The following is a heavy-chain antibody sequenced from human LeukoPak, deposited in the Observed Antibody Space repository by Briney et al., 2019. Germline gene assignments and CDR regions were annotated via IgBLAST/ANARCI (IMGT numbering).Heavy chain of an antibody. CDR1: GFTFSSYW. D-gene: IGHD5-12*01. J-gene: IGHJ5*02. CDR2: IKQDGSEK. Sequence: PGGSLRLSCAASGFTFSSYWMSWVRQAPGKGLEWVANIKQDGSEKYYVDSVKGRFTISRDNAKNSLYLQMNSLRAEDTAVYYCARDQFSGGYDPSSRFDPWGQGTLVTVSS. V-gene: IGHV3-7*01. CDR3: ARDQFSGGYDPSSRFDP.